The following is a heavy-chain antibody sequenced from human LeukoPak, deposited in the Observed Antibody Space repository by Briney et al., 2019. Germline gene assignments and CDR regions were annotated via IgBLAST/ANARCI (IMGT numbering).Heavy chain of an antibody. CDR3: AREAPRYYGSGSHGEFDY. CDR2: INPNSGGT. CDR1: GYTFTGYY. V-gene: IGHV1-2*02. D-gene: IGHD3-10*01. J-gene: IGHJ4*02. Sequence: ASVKVSCKASGYTFTGYYMHWVRQAPGQGLEWMGWINPNSGGTNYAQKFQGGVTMTRDTSISTAYMELSRLRSDDTAVYYCAREAPRYYGSGSHGEFDYWGQGTLVTVSS.